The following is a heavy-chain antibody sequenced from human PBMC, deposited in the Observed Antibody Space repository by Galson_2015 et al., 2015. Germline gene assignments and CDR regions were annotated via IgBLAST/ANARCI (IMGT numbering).Heavy chain of an antibody. J-gene: IGHJ4*02. CDR2: IYSGGST. V-gene: IGHV3-53*01. Sequence: SLRLSCAASGFTVSSNYMSWVRQAPGKGLEWVSVIYSGGSTYYADSVKGRFTISRDNSKNTLYLQMNSLRAEDTAVYYCAAHRSSSWYLDYWGQGTLVTVSS. CDR1: GFTVSSNY. CDR3: AAHRSSSWYLDY. D-gene: IGHD6-13*01.